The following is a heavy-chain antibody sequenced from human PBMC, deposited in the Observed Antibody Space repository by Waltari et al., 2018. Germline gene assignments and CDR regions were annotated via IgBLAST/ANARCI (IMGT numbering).Heavy chain of an antibody. CDR1: GGSFSDYW. D-gene: IGHD3-16*01. CDR3: ARGRDYVWNLL. J-gene: IGHJ4*02. V-gene: IGHV4-34*01. Sequence: QVQLQQWGAGLLKPSETLSLTCAVYGGSFSDYWWSWIRQPPGKGLEWIGEINHSGSTNYNPSLKSRVTMSVDTSKNQFSLNLNSVTAADTAVYYCARGRDYVWNLLWGQGTLVTVSS. CDR2: INHSGST.